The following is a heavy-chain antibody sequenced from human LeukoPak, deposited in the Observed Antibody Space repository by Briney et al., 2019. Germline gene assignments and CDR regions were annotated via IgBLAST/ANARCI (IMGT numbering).Heavy chain of an antibody. Sequence: GGSLRLSCAASGFTFSCYAMSWVRQAPGKGLKWVSTINDNGADTYYADSVKGRFTISRDNSYNTVSLQMNSLRDEDTALYYCAKSLTTNIADLDYWGQGTLVAVSS. V-gene: IGHV3-23*01. CDR2: INDNGADT. CDR1: GFTFSCYA. CDR3: AKSLTTNIADLDY. J-gene: IGHJ4*02. D-gene: IGHD2-8*01.